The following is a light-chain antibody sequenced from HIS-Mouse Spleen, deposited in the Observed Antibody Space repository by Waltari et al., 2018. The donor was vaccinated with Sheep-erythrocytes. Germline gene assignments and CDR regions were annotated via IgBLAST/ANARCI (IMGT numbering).Light chain of an antibody. CDR3: QSADSSGTYPVV. CDR1: ALPKQY. CDR2: KDS. V-gene: IGLV3-25*03. J-gene: IGLJ2*01. Sequence: SYELTQPPSVSVSPGQTARITYSGDALPKQYAYWYQRKPGQAPVLVIYKDSGRPSGIPERFSGSSSGTTVTLTISGVQAEDEADYYCQSADSSGTYPVVFGGGTKLTVL.